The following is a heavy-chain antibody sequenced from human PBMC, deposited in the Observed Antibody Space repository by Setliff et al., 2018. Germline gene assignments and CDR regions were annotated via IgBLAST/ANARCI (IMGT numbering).Heavy chain of an antibody. CDR2: IYYSGST. Sequence: PSETLSLTCTVSGGSISSSSYYWGWIRQPPGKGLEWIGSIYYSGSTYYNPSLKSRGTISVDTSKNQFSLKLSSVTAADTAVYYCARDLGYSGGWYDYWGQGTLVTVSS. D-gene: IGHD6-19*01. J-gene: IGHJ4*02. V-gene: IGHV4-39*07. CDR1: GGSISSSSYY. CDR3: ARDLGYSGGWYDY.